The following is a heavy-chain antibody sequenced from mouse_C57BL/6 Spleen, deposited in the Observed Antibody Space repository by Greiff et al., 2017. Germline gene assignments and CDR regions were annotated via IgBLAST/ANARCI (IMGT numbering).Heavy chain of an antibody. CDR3: ARFPYGNYAMDY. J-gene: IGHJ4*01. CDR2: IFPGSGST. V-gene: IGHV1-55*01. CDR1: GYTFTSYW. Sequence: QVQLQQPGPELVKPGASVKMSCKASGYTFTSYWITWVKQRPGQGLEWIGEIFPGSGSTNYNEKFKGKATLTVDTSSSTAYMLLSSLTSEDSAVXYCARFPYGNYAMDYWGQGTSVTVSS. D-gene: IGHD2-1*01.